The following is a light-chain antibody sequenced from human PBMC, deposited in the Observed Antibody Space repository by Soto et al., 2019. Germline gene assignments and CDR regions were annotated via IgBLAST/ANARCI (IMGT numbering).Light chain of an antibody. V-gene: IGKV1-5*03. CDR2: KAS. CDR1: QSISSW. CDR3: QQYNSDLWT. Sequence: DIQMTQSPSTLSASVGDRVTITCRASQSISSWLAWYQQKAGKAPKLLIYKASSLESGVPSRFSGSGSWTEFTLTISSMQPDDFATYYCQQYNSDLWTFGQGTKVEIK. J-gene: IGKJ1*01.